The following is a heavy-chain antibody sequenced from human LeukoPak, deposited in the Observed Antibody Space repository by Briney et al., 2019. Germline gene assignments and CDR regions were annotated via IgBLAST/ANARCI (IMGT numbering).Heavy chain of an antibody. CDR1: GYTFTSYG. J-gene: IGHJ4*02. D-gene: IGHD4-17*01. CDR2: ISAYNGNT. V-gene: IGHV1-18*01. Sequence: ASVKVSCKASGYTFTSYGISWVRQAPGQGLEWMGGISAYNGNTNYAQKLQGRVTMTTDTSTSTAYMELRSLRSDDTAVYYCARDLLDYGGPNYADYWGQGTLVTVSS. CDR3: ARDLLDYGGPNYADY.